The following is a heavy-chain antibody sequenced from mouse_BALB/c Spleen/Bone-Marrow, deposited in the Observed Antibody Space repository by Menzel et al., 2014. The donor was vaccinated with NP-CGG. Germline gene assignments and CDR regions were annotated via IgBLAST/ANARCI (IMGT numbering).Heavy chain of an antibody. CDR1: GYHFTCFP. Sequence: QVQLQQSGAEPARPWAFGKIAFKASGYHFTCFPIHWGKQEAGQGLELVGNINPSSGYTNYNQKFEDKATLTADKSSSTAYMQLSSLTSEDSAVYYCARERNWDSFAYWGQGTLVTVSA. V-gene: IGHV1-4*01. D-gene: IGHD4-1*01. J-gene: IGHJ3*01. CDR2: INPSSGYT. CDR3: ARERNWDSFAY.